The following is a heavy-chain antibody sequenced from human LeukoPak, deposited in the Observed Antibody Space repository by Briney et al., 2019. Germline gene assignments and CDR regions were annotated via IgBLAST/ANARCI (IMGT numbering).Heavy chain of an antibody. V-gene: IGHV4-59*01. Sequence: NPSETLSLTCTASGGSISTYHWNWIRKSPEKGLEWIGYMQSTGNSNYNPSLKSRVTMSVDMSRNQIVLNLSSVTAADTAVYFCAGDKQHSYGRYFDHWGQGTLVTVSS. J-gene: IGHJ4*02. D-gene: IGHD5-18*01. CDR3: AGDKQHSYGRYFDH. CDR1: GGSISTYH. CDR2: MQSTGNS.